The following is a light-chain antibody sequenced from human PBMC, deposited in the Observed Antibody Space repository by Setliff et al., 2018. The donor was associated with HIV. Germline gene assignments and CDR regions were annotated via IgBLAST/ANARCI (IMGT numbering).Light chain of an antibody. CDR3: ASYRPNDLGV. CDR2: DVS. J-gene: IGLJ1*01. V-gene: IGLV2-14*03. CDR1: SSDVGSYDF. Sequence: QSALIQPASVSGSPGQSVTVSCTGTSSDVGSYDFVSWYQQLPGKAPKLLIYDVSDRPSGVPHRFSGSKSGNTASLTISGLQSEDEADYYCASYRPNDLGVFGTGTKVTVL.